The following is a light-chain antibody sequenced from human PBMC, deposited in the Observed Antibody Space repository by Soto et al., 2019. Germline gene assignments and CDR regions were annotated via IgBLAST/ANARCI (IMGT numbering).Light chain of an antibody. CDR3: QQYDSSQRR. CDR2: RTS. J-gene: IGKJ1*01. CDR1: QSVSSSY. V-gene: IGKV3-20*01. Sequence: EIVLTQSPGTLSLSPGERATLSCRASQSVSSSYLAWYQQKPGQAPRLLIYRTSNRATGIPDRFSGSGSGTDFTLTISIVDPEDFAVYWGQQYDSSQRRFGQGTKVEIK.